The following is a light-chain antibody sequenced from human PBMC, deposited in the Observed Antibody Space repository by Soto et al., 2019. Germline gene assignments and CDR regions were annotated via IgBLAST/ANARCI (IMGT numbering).Light chain of an antibody. CDR2: AAS. CDR3: QQANSFPPT. Sequence: DIQMTQSPSSVSASVGDRVTIACRASQGIRSLLGWYQQKPGKAPKLLIYAASSLQSGVPSRFSGGGSGTDFTLTISSLQPEDFATYYCQQANSFPPTFGGGTRVDI. J-gene: IGKJ4*01. V-gene: IGKV1-12*01. CDR1: QGIRSL.